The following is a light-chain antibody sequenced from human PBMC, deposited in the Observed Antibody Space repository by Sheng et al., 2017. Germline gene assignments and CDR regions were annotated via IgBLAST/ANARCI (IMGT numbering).Light chain of an antibody. CDR1: NSNIGSNS. CDR2: ADN. Sequence: QPVLTQPPSASGTPGQSVTIFCSGRNSNIGSNSVYWYQQVPGTAPKLLLYADNQRPSGVPDRFSDSRSGTSASLAISGLRSDDEADYYCAAWDDSLRNWVFGGGTKLTVL. V-gene: IGLV1-47*02. J-gene: IGLJ3*02. CDR3: AAWDDSLRNWV.